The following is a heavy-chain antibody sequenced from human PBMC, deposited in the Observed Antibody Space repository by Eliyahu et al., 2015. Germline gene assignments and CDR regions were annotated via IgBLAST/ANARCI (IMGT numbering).Heavy chain of an antibody. CDR3: ATEMVHGLEPYDAFDI. V-gene: IGHV4-59*01. D-gene: IGHD1-1*01. Sequence: QVQLQESGPGLXKPSETLSLTCTVSGXAIXSYYWXWIRQPPGKGLEWIGYIYYSGSTNYNPSLKSRVTISVDTSKNQFSLKLSSVTAADTAVYYCATEMVHGLEPYDAFDIWGQGTMVTVSS. CDR1: GXAIXSYY. CDR2: IYYSGST. J-gene: IGHJ3*02.